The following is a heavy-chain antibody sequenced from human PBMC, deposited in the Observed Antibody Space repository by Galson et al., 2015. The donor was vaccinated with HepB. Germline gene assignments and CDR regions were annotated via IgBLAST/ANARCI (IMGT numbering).Heavy chain of an antibody. V-gene: IGHV3-30*04. J-gene: IGHJ2*01. Sequence: SLRLSCAASGFTFSSYAMHWVRQAPGKGLEWVAVISYDGSNKYYADSVKGRFTISRDNSKNTLCLQMNSPRAEDAAVYYCARVRSPGDSIAAAGFWYFDLWGRGTLVTVSS. CDR3: ARVRSPGDSIAAAGFWYFDL. CDR1: GFTFSSYA. D-gene: IGHD6-13*01. CDR2: ISYDGSNK.